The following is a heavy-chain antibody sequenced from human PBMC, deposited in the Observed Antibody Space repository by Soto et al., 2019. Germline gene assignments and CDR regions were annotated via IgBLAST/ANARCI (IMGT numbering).Heavy chain of an antibody. J-gene: IGHJ4*02. D-gene: IGHD5-12*01. V-gene: IGHV3-23*01. CDR2: ISGSGGST. CDR3: AKDGYTGFDPSHFDY. Sequence: GGSLRLSCAASGLTFSDYAMSWVRQAPGKGLEWVSTISGSGGSTYYADSVKGRFTISRVNSKTTLYLQMSSLRAEDTAVYYCAKDGYTGFDPSHFDYWGQGTLVTVSS. CDR1: GLTFSDYA.